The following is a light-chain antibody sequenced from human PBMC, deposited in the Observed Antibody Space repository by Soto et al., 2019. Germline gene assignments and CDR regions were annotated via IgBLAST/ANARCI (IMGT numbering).Light chain of an antibody. CDR3: AAWDDSLNGQV. Sequence: QPVLTQSPSASASLGASVKLTCTLSSGHSTYAIAWHQQQPEKGPRYLMEINSDGSHNKGDGIPDRFSGSSSGTERYLTISSLQSEDEADYYCAAWDDSLNGQVFGGGTQLTVL. CDR2: INSDGSH. V-gene: IGLV4-69*01. J-gene: IGLJ3*02. CDR1: SGHSTYA.